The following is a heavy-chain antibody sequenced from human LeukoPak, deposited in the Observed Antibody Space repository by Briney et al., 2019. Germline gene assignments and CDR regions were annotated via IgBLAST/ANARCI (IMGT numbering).Heavy chain of an antibody. J-gene: IGHJ4*02. D-gene: IGHD2-8*02. CDR3: ARACTDTTCPFDS. V-gene: IGHV3-23*01. CDR2: LGGEQSGSWT. Sequence: GGSLRLSCAASGFTFSNYPMGWVRQAPGKGLEWLSALGGEQSGSWTKSADSVKGRFTISRDNSKNTLYLQLDSLRTEDMAIYYCARACTDTTCPFDSWGRGTLVTVSS. CDR1: GFTFSNYP.